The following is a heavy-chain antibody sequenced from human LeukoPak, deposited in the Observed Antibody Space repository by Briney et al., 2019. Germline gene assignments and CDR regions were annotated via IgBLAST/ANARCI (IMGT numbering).Heavy chain of an antibody. J-gene: IGHJ5*02. CDR1: GGTFSSYA. D-gene: IGHD6-13*01. CDR3: AVEAAAGTWWFDP. CDR2: IIPIFGTA. Sequence: ASVTVSCKASGGTFSSYAISWVRQAPGQGLEWMGGIIPIFGTANYAQKFQGRVTITTDESTSTAYMELSSLRSEDTAVYYCAVEAAAGTWWFDPWGQGTLVTVSS. V-gene: IGHV1-69*05.